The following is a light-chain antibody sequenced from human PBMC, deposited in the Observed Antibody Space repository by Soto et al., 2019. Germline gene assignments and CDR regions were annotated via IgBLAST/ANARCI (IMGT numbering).Light chain of an antibody. J-gene: IGKJ5*01. CDR3: HQYGISPPVT. CDR2: GAS. V-gene: IGKV3-20*01. CDR1: QSVSSSY. Sequence: EIVLTQSPGTLSLSPGERATLPCRASQSVSSSYLAWYQQKPGQAPRLLIYGASSRATGIPDRFSGSGSGTDFTLTISRLEPEDFAMYYCHQYGISPPVTFGQGTRLEI.